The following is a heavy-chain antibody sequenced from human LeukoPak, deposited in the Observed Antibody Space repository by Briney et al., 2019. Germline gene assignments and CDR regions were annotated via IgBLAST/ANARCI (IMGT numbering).Heavy chain of an antibody. CDR2: ISAYNGNT. Sequence: ASVKVSCKASGYTFTSYGISWVRQAPGQGLEWMGWISAYNGNTNYAQKLQGRVTMTTDTSTSTAYMELRSLRSDDTAVYYCARHSTEVLYYYYMDVWGKGTTVTVSS. CDR1: GYTFTSYG. V-gene: IGHV1-18*01. D-gene: IGHD4/OR15-4a*01. CDR3: ARHSTEVLYYYYMDV. J-gene: IGHJ6*03.